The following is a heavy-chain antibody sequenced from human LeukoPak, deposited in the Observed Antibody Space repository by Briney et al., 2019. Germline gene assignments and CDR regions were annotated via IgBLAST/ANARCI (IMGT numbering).Heavy chain of an antibody. J-gene: IGHJ4*02. CDR3: AAGMASNHGYFDY. V-gene: IGHV6-1*01. D-gene: IGHD1-14*01. Sequence: SQTLTLTCAISGDSVSSNSAAWHWIRQSPSGGLEWLGRTYYRSKLYNDYAVSGKSRITINPDTSKNQFSLQLNSVTPEDTAVYYCAAGMASNHGYFDYWGQGTLVTVSS. CDR1: GDSVSSNSAA. CDR2: TYYRSKLYN.